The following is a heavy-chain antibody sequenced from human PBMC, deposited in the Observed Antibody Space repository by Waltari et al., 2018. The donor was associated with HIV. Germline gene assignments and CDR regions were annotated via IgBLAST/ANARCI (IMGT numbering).Heavy chain of an antibody. CDR2: IAWNGGFT. D-gene: IGHD6-13*01. V-gene: IGHV3-9*01. CDR1: GFTFDDFA. Sequence: EVQLVESGGGLVQPGRSLRLSCAASGFTFDDFAMHWVRQVPGKGLEWVSGIAWNGGFTGYADSVKGRFTISRDNSKNTLYLQMNSLRAEDTAVYYCARDAAPNSHTPSSSDVWGQGTLVTVSS. CDR3: ARDAAPNSHTPSSSDV. J-gene: IGHJ4*02.